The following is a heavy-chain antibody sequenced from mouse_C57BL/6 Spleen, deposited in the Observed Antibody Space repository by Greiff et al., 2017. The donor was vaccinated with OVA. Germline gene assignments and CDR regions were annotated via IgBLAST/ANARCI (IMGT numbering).Heavy chain of an antibody. V-gene: IGHV1-39*01. CDR2: INPNYGTT. D-gene: IGHD2-4*01. J-gene: IGHJ3*01. Sequence: VHVKQSGPELVKPGASVKISCKASGYSFTDYNMNWVKQSNGKSLEWIGVINPNYGTTSYNQKFKGKATLTVDQSSSTAYMQLNSLTSEDSAVYYCVIYYDYTWFAYWGQGTLVTVSA. CDR1: GYSFTDYN. CDR3: VIYYDYTWFAY.